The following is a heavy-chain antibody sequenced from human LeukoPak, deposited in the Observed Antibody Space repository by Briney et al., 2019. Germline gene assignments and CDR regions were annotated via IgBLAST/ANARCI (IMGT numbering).Heavy chain of an antibody. CDR2: ISYDGSNK. D-gene: IGHD1-26*01. CDR3: AKDENMGGSYPIDY. CDR1: GFTFSSYG. V-gene: IGHV3-30*18. Sequence: GGSLRLSCAASGFTFSSYGMHWVRQAPGKGPEWVAVISYDGSNKYYADSVKGRFTISRDNSKNTLYLQMNSLRAEDTAVYYCAKDENMGGSYPIDYWGQGTLVTVSS. J-gene: IGHJ4*02.